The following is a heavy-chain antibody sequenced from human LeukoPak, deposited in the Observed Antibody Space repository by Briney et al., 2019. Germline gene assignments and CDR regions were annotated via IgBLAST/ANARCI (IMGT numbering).Heavy chain of an antibody. CDR3: AREARRALYYDFWSGSYLFDY. CDR1: GGSFSGYY. D-gene: IGHD3-3*01. CDR2: INHSGST. Sequence: SETLSLTCAVYGGSFSGYYWSWIRQPPGKGLEWIREINHSGSTNYNPSLKSRVTISVDTSKNQFSLKLSSVTAADTAVYYCAREARRALYYDFWSGSYLFDYWGQGTLVTVSS. V-gene: IGHV4-34*01. J-gene: IGHJ4*02.